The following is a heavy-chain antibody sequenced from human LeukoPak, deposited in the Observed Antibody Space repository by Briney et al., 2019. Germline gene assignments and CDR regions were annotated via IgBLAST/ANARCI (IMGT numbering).Heavy chain of an antibody. V-gene: IGHV4-59*01. CDR2: IFSSGST. D-gene: IGHD6-19*01. CDR3: ARDWGYSSGWSDGLDI. CDR1: GGSIGRYY. Sequence: PSETLSLTCTVYGGSIGRYYWSWIRQSPGQGLEWVGYIFSSGSTNYNPSLLSRVTISLDTSRNQFSLKLSSVTAADTAVYYCARDWGYSSGWSDGLDIWGQGTMVTVSS. J-gene: IGHJ3*02.